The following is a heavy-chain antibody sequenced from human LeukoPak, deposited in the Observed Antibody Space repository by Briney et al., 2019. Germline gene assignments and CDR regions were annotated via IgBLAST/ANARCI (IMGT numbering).Heavy chain of an antibody. V-gene: IGHV3-74*01. CDR1: GFIFSSYW. Sequence: GGSLRLSCAASGFIFSSYWMCWVRQGPGKGPVGVSRISGDGSSTTFADSVKGRFTISRDNAKNTLYLQMNSLSAEDTSVYYCARAHHNYYGGSYDYWGQGTLVTVSS. D-gene: IGHD4-23*01. CDR3: ARAHHNYYGGSYDY. CDR2: ISGDGSST. J-gene: IGHJ4*02.